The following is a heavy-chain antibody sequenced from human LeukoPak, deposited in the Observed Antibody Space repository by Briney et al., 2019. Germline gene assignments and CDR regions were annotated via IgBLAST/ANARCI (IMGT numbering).Heavy chain of an antibody. V-gene: IGHV1-46*01. Sequence: ASVKVSCKASGYTFTSYYMHWVRQAPGQGLEWMGIINPSGGSTSYAQKFQGRVTMTRDTSTSTVYMELSSLRSEDTAVYYCARDRYYYGSGTNWFDPWGQGTLVTVSS. CDR2: INPSGGST. CDR1: GYTFTSYY. CDR3: ARDRYYYGSGTNWFDP. J-gene: IGHJ5*02. D-gene: IGHD3-10*01.